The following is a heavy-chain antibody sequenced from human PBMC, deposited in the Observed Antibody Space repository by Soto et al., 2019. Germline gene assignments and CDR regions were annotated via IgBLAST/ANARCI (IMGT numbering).Heavy chain of an antibody. Sequence: ASVKVSCKASGYTFTSYAMHWVRQAPGQRLEWMGWINAGNGNTKYSQKFQGRVTITRDTSASTAYMELSGLRSEDTAVYYCARARYNWNDVDYGMDVWGQGTTVTVSS. CDR3: ARARYNWNDVDYGMDV. D-gene: IGHD1-20*01. J-gene: IGHJ6*02. V-gene: IGHV1-3*01. CDR2: INAGNGNT. CDR1: GYTFTSYA.